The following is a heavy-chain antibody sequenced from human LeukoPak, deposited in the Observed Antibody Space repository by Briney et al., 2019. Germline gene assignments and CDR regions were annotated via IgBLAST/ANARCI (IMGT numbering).Heavy chain of an antibody. Sequence: PSETLSLTCTVSGGSISSSSYYWGWIRQPPGKGLEWIGSIYYSGSTYYNPSLKSRVTISVDTSKNQFSLKLSSVTAADTAVYYCARGGGDYDILTGRRRALDYWGQGTLVTVSS. J-gene: IGHJ4*02. V-gene: IGHV4-39*07. CDR1: GGSISSSSYY. D-gene: IGHD3-9*01. CDR2: IYYSGST. CDR3: ARGGGDYDILTGRRRALDY.